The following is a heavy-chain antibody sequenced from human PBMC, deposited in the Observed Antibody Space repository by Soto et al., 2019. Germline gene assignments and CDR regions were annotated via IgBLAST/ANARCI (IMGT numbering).Heavy chain of an antibody. D-gene: IGHD3-22*01. CDR2: INAGNGNT. J-gene: IGHJ5*02. CDR3: ARTYYYDSSGYYNWFDP. V-gene: IGHV1-3*01. CDR1: GYIFTSYA. Sequence: QVQLVQSGAEVKKPGASVKASCKTSGYIFTSYAMHWVRQAPGQRLEWMGWINAGNGNTKYSQKFQGRVTITRDTSASTAYMELSSLRSEDTAVYYCARTYYYDSSGYYNWFDPWGQGTLVTVSS.